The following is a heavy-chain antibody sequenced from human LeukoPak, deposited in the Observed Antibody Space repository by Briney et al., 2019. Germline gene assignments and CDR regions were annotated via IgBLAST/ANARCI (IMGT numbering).Heavy chain of an antibody. J-gene: IGHJ4*02. D-gene: IGHD6-13*01. Sequence: SETLSLTCAVYGGSFSGYYWSWIRQPPGKGLEWIGEIYHSGSTNYNPSLKSRVTISVDKSKNQFSLKLSSVTAADTAVYYCARDTRARRIAAAGGPIDYWGQGTLVTVSS. V-gene: IGHV4-34*01. CDR3: ARDTRARRIAAAGGPIDY. CDR1: GGSFSGYY. CDR2: IYHSGST.